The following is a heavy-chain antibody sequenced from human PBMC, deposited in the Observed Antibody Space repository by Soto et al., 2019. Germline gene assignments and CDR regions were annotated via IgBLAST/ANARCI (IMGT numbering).Heavy chain of an antibody. J-gene: IGHJ6*02. CDR1: GGTFSSYA. CDR3: ARTMTTHIAAAGMKPNYYGMDV. D-gene: IGHD6-13*01. Sequence: ASVKVSCKASGGTFSSYAISWVRQAPGQGLEWMGGIIPIFGTVNYAQKFQGRVTITADESTSTAYMELSSLRSEDTAVYYCARTMTTHIAAAGMKPNYYGMDVWGQGTTVTVSS. V-gene: IGHV1-69*13. CDR2: IIPIFGTV.